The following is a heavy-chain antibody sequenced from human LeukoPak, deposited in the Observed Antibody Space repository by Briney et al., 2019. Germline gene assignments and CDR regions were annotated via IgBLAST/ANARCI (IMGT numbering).Heavy chain of an antibody. D-gene: IGHD3-10*01. CDR3: ARRGIHAGIGEAWFDP. V-gene: IGHV4-34*01. Sequence: SETLSLTCAVYGGSFSGYYWSWIRQPPGKGLEWIGEINHSGSTNYNPSLKSRVTISVDTSKNQFSLKLSSVTAADTAVYYCARRGIHAGIGEAWFDPWGQGTLVTVSS. CDR2: INHSGST. J-gene: IGHJ5*02. CDR1: GGSFSGYY.